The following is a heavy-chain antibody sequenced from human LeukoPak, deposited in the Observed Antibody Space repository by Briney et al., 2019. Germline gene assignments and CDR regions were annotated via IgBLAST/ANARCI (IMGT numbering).Heavy chain of an antibody. D-gene: IGHD2-15*01. CDR2: INHSGST. CDR3: ARAYGLGYCSGGSCYRRGWDY. V-gene: IGHV4-34*01. Sequence: PSETLSLTCAVYGGSFSGYYWSWIRQPPGKGLEWIGEINHSGSTNYNPSLKSRVTISVDTSKNQFSLKLSSVTAADTAVYYCARAYGLGYCSGGSCYRRGWDYWGQGTLVTVSS. J-gene: IGHJ4*02. CDR1: GGSFSGYY.